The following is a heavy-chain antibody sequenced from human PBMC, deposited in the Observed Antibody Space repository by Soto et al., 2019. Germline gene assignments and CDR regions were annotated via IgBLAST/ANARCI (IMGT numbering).Heavy chain of an antibody. CDR3: ATGLGVVEHYHLFDP. J-gene: IGHJ5*02. V-gene: IGHV4-59*07. D-gene: IGHD2-2*01. Sequence: SDSLSLTCSLSGGSMCSYEWGWTRQPTGKGLEWIGYIYYSGSTNYNPSLKSRVTISVDTYKNQFSLKLSSVTAADTAVYYCATGLGVVEHYHLFDPLGQGTPVTVSS. CDR1: GGSMCSYE. CDR2: IYYSGST.